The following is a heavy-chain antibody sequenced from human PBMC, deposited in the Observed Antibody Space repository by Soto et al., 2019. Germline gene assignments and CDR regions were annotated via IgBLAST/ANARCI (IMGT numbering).Heavy chain of an antibody. J-gene: IGHJ4*02. D-gene: IGHD1-26*01. CDR1: GYSFTSWT. Sequence: QVQLVQSGAGVKKPGASVKVSCKASGYSFTSWTIHWVRQAPGKSLESMGWIDAGNGITKYSQKFQDRVTITRDTSASTAYMELNSLRSEDTAVYYCARWRGAFDSWGQRALVTVSS. CDR2: IDAGNGIT. V-gene: IGHV1-3*01. CDR3: ARWRGAFDS.